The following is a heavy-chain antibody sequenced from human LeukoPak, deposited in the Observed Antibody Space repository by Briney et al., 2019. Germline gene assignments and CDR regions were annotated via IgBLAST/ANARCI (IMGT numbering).Heavy chain of an antibody. Sequence: GESLKISCKGSGYSFTSYWIGWVRQMPGKGLEWMGIIYPADSDTRHSPSFQGQVTISADKSISTAYLQWSSLKASDTAMYYCARSAVTTPKWFDPWGQGTLVTVSS. CDR1: GYSFTSYW. J-gene: IGHJ5*02. CDR3: ARSAVTTPKWFDP. CDR2: IYPADSDT. D-gene: IGHD4-11*01. V-gene: IGHV5-51*01.